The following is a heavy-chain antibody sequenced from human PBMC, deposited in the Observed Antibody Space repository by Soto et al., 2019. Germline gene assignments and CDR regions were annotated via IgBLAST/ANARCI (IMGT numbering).Heavy chain of an antibody. CDR2: ISDHST. CDR1: GFTLSSYY. Sequence: EVQLVESGGGLVQPGGSLRLSCAVSGFTLSSYYMHWARQAPGKGLVWVSAISDHSTDYADSVKGRFTISRDNSKNTLFLQMNSLRGEDTAVYYCAKGARGSSWYYYAMDVWGQGTTVTV. CDR3: AKGARGSSWYYYAMDV. J-gene: IGHJ6*02. D-gene: IGHD6-13*01. V-gene: IGHV3-23*04.